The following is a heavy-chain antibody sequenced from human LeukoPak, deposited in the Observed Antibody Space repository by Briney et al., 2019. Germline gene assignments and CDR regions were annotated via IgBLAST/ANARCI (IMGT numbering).Heavy chain of an antibody. V-gene: IGHV3-23*01. CDR1: GFTFSSYA. CDR3: ARPPVAVPGTRYFDT. D-gene: IGHD6-19*01. J-gene: IGHJ5*02. Sequence: GGSLRLSCAASGFTFSSYAMSWVRQAPGKGLEWVSAISGSGGSTYYADSVKGRFTISRDNSKNTLYLQMNSLRAEDTAMYYCARPPVAVPGTRYFDTWGQGTLVTVSS. CDR2: ISGSGGST.